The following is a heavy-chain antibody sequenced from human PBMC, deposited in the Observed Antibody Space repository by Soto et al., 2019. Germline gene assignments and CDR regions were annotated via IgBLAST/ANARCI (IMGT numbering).Heavy chain of an antibody. CDR2: INPNSGAS. J-gene: IGHJ4*02. V-gene: IGHV1-2*02. CDR1: GYTFIDYY. CDR3: ARWRDAGATHDS. D-gene: IGHD1-26*01. Sequence: ASVKVSCKTSGYTFIDYYVQWVRQAPGQGLEWVEWINPNSGASKYAENFQGRVTMTRARSTSTVYMELTGLRSDYTAVYYWARWRDAGATHDSWGQGTLVTVSS.